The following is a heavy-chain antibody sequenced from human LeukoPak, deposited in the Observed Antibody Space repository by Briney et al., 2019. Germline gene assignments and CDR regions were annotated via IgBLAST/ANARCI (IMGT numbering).Heavy chain of an antibody. D-gene: IGHD3-10*01. J-gene: IGHJ3*02. CDR1: GGSISSSSYY. V-gene: IGHV4-30-4*08. CDR2: IYYSGST. Sequence: KPSETLSLTCTVSGGSISSSSYYWGWIRQPPGKGLEWIGYIYYSGSTYYNPSLKSRVTISVDTSKNQFSLKLSSVTAADTAVYYCARDRTFYGSGIKPDAFDIWGQGTMVTVSS. CDR3: ARDRTFYGSGIKPDAFDI.